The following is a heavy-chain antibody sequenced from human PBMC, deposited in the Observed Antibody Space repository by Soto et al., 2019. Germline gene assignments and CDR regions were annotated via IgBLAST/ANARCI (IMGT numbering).Heavy chain of an antibody. Sequence: GASLKISCKGSGYSFTSYWIGWVRQMPGKGLEWMGIIYPGDSDTRYSPSFQGQVTISSDKSISTAYLQWSSLKASDTAMYYCARQGSCTNGECSWLEPWGQGPLAT. J-gene: IGHJ5*02. CDR2: IYPGDSDT. CDR1: GYSFTSYW. CDR3: ARQGSCTNGECSWLEP. D-gene: IGHD2-8*01. V-gene: IGHV5-51*01.